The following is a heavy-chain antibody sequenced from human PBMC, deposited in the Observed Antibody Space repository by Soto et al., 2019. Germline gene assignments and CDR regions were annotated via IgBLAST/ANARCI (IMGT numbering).Heavy chain of an antibody. Sequence: EVQLLESGGGLVQPGGSLRLFCAASGFTFSSYAMSWVRQAPGKGLEWVSAIGGRGDSTYYADSVKGRFTISRDNSRDTLYLQMNSLRAEDTAVYYCAKDLIYGYNSGRPFDYWGQGTLVTVSS. CDR2: IGGRGDST. J-gene: IGHJ4*02. V-gene: IGHV3-23*01. CDR1: GFTFSSYA. D-gene: IGHD6-19*01. CDR3: AKDLIYGYNSGRPFDY.